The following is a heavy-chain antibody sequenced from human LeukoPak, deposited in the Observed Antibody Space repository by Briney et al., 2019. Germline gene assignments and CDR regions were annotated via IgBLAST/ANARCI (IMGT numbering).Heavy chain of an antibody. V-gene: IGHV5-51*01. CDR2: IYPGDSDT. J-gene: IGHJ4*02. D-gene: IGHD3-9*01. CDR1: GYSFTSFW. CDR3: GRRTYFVVLPPDY. Sequence: GESLKISFKGSGYSFTSFWIAWVRQMPGKGLEWMGIIYPGDSDTRYSPSFQGQVTISADKSISTAYLQWSSLKASDTAMYYCGRRTYFVVLPPDYWGQGTLVTVSS.